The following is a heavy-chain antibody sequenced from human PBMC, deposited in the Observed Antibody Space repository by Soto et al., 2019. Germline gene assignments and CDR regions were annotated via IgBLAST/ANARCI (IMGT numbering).Heavy chain of an antibody. Sequence: LSLSCAASGFTFTGYSMNWVRQAPGNGLEWVSSISSTTNYIYYGDSMKGRFTISRDNAKNSLYLEMNSLRAEDTAVYYCARESEDLTSNFDYWGQGTLVTVSS. CDR3: ARESEDLTSNFDY. J-gene: IGHJ4*02. CDR2: ISSTTNYI. CDR1: GFTFTGYS. V-gene: IGHV3-21*06.